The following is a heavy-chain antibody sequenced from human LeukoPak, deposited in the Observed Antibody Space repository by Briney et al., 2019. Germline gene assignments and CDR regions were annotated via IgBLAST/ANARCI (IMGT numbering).Heavy chain of an antibody. CDR1: GSTFTDYA. V-gene: IGHV3-23*01. D-gene: IGHD4-17*01. CDR2: ISHNGGGT. CDR3: AKVLYGSYAMDV. J-gene: IGHJ6*04. Sequence: GGSLRLSCAASGSTFTDYAMSWVRQAPEKGLEWVSTISHNGGGTYYADSVKGRFTISRDSFKNTLYLQMNSLTPEDTALYYCAKVLYGSYAMDVGAKGTRVPVSS.